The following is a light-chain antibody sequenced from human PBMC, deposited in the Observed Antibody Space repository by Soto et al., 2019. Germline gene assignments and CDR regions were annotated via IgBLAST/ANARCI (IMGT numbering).Light chain of an antibody. CDR3: LQYFDYSRT. CDR2: KSS. V-gene: IGKV1-5*03. Sequence: DIQMTQSPSTLSASVGDSVTITCRASQIIYSWLAWYQQKPGNAPKLLIYKSSTVERGVPSRFSGSGSETEFTLTISSLQPDDFATYYCLQYFDYSRTFGQGTKVEIK. CDR1: QIIYSW. J-gene: IGKJ1*01.